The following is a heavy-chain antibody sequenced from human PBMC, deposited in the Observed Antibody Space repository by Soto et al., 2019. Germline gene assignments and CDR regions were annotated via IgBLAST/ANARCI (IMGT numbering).Heavy chain of an antibody. Sequence: QMQLVQSGPEVKKPGTSVKVSCKASGFTFTSSAVQWVRQARGQRLEWIGWIVVGSGITNYAQKVQEGVTITRNMSTSTAYMELSSLRSEDTAVYYCAATMAAAEDYWGQGTLVTVSS. V-gene: IGHV1-58*01. D-gene: IGHD6-13*01. CDR1: GFTFTSSA. CDR3: AATMAAAEDY. J-gene: IGHJ4*02. CDR2: IVVGSGIT.